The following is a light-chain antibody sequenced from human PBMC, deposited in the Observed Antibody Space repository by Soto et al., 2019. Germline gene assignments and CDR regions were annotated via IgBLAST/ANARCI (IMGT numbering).Light chain of an antibody. CDR1: QRRTRR. J-gene: IGKJ2*01. Sequence: DIQMTQSPSTLSASIGDTVTLTCRASQRRTRRLAWYQQKPGRPPKLLIYDVSILESGVPSRFSGSESGADFTLTISSLRPDDFATFYCQQYKVYPYTFGQGTRL. CDR3: QQYKVYPYT. V-gene: IGKV1-5*01. CDR2: DVS.